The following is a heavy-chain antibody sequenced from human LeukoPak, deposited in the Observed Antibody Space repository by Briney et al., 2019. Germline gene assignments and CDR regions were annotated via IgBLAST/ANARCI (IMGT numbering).Heavy chain of an antibody. Sequence: ASVKVSCKASGGTFSSYAISWVRQAPGQGLEWMGGIIPIFGTANYAQKFQGRVTITTDESTSTAYMELSSLRSEDTAVYYCASGLRYYYDSSGYFDYWGQGTLVTVSP. CDR2: IIPIFGTA. CDR3: ASGLRYYYDSSGYFDY. D-gene: IGHD3-22*01. CDR1: GGTFSSYA. V-gene: IGHV1-69*05. J-gene: IGHJ4*02.